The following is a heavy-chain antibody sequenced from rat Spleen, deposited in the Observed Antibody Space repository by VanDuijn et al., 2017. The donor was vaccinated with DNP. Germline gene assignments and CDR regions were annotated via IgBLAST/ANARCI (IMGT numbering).Heavy chain of an antibody. J-gene: IGHJ4*01. CDR3: ARWPGYNPPYAMDA. D-gene: IGHD1-4*01. CDR2: INLDGSRT. CDR1: GFTFSDYN. V-gene: IGHV5S10*01. Sequence: EVQLVEYGGGLVQPGRSLKLSCAASGFTFSDYNMAWVRQTLEKGLEWVATINLDGSRTYCRDYVKGRFTVSRDNGKNTLFLQMDNLRSEDTATYYCARWPGYNPPYAMDAWGQGTSVTVSS.